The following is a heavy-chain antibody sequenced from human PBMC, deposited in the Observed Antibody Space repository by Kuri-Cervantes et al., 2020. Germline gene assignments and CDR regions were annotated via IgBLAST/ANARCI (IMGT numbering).Heavy chain of an antibody. Sequence: GESLKISCAASGFTFSDYYMSWIRQAPGKGLEWVSYISGSGTTIYYADSVKGRFTISRGNAKNSLYLQMNSLRAEDTAIYYCARDLRGLHDYDDFGYYYGLDVWGQGTTVTVSS. CDR3: ARDLRGLHDYDDFGYYYGLDV. D-gene: IGHD4-17*01. CDR1: GFTFSDYY. J-gene: IGHJ6*02. V-gene: IGHV3-11*01. CDR2: ISGSGTTI.